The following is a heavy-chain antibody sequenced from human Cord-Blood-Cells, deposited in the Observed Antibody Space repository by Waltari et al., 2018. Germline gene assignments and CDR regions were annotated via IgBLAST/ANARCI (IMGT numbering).Heavy chain of an antibody. D-gene: IGHD6-13*01. CDR2: IYYSGST. Sequence: QVQLQESGPGLVKPSETLSLTCTVSGGSVSSGSYYWSWIRQPPGKGLEWIGYIYYSGSTNYNPSLKSRVTISVDTSKNQFSLKLSSVTAADTAVYYCASIAAPHYYYYGMDVWGQGTTVTVSS. V-gene: IGHV4-61*01. CDR1: GGSVSSGSYY. CDR3: ASIAAPHYYYYGMDV. J-gene: IGHJ6*02.